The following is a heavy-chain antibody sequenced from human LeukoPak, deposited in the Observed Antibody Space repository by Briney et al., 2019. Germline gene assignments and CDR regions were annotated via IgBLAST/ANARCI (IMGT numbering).Heavy chain of an antibody. CDR2: IYYSGST. J-gene: IGHJ6*02. CDR3: ARGLRVQERKAYSDYDLRYYYYYGMDV. Sequence: ASETLSLTCSVAGGSIRSSSYYWGWIRQPPGKGLEWIGSIYYSGSTYYNASLKGRVTISVCTSNNQFSLKLRSVTAAGTAVYYCARGLRVQERKAYSDYDLRYYYYYGMDVWGQGTTVTVSS. D-gene: IGHD5-12*01. V-gene: IGHV4-39*01. CDR1: GGSIRSSSYY.